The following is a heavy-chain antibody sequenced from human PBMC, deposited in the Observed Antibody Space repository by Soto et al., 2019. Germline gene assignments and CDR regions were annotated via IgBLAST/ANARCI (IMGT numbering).Heavy chain of an antibody. J-gene: IGHJ3*02. CDR1: GFPFSGYL. CDR2: INHDGSEM. V-gene: IGHV3-7*05. D-gene: IGHD3-10*01. Sequence: EVQVVESGGGSVQPGGSLRLSCTVSGFPFSGYLMDWVRQAPGKGLEWVANINHDGSEMYYGDSVKGRFTISRDNAKNSLYLQMNSLRVEDMAVYYCARGLVDMWGPGTMVTVSS. CDR3: ARGLVDM.